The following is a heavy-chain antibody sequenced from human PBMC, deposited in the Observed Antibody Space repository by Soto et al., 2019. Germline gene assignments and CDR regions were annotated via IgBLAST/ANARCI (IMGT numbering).Heavy chain of an antibody. CDR1: GFTFSSYW. Sequence: EVHLVESGGGLVQPGGSLRLSCAASGFTFSSYWMSWVRQAPGRGLEWMANIKYDGSEKYYVDSVKGRLTISRDNAKNSLYLQMNRLRAEDTAVYYCASSPHKDSRPDYWGQGTLVTVSS. CDR2: IKYDGSEK. CDR3: ASSPHKDSRPDY. V-gene: IGHV3-7*03. J-gene: IGHJ4*02. D-gene: IGHD3-22*01.